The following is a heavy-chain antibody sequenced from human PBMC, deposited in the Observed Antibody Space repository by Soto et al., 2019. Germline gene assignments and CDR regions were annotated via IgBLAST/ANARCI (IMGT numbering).Heavy chain of an antibody. CDR1: GFTFSSYA. Sequence: EVQLLESGGGLVQPGGSLRLSCAASGFTFSSYAMSWVRQAPGKGLEWVSAISGSGGSTYYADSVKGRFTISRDNSKNTLYLQMNSLSAEDTAVYYCAKGGRGYSYGSLEYWGQGTLVTVSS. J-gene: IGHJ4*02. CDR2: ISGSGGST. D-gene: IGHD5-18*01. V-gene: IGHV3-23*01. CDR3: AKGGRGYSYGSLEY.